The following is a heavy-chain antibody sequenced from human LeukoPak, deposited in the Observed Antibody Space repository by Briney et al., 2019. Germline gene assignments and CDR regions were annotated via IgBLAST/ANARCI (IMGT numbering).Heavy chain of an antibody. D-gene: IGHD3-22*01. Sequence: GGSLRLSCAASGFTFDDYAMHWVRQAPGKGLEYVSAISSNGGSTYYANSVKGRFTISRDNSKNTLYFQMGSLRAEDMAVYYCARWTADYYDSSGCLDYWGQGTLVTVSS. V-gene: IGHV3-64*01. CDR1: GFTFDDYA. CDR3: ARWTADYYDSSGCLDY. J-gene: IGHJ4*02. CDR2: ISSNGGST.